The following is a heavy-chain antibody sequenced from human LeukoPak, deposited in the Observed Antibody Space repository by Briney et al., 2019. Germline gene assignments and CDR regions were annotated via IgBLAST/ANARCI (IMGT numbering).Heavy chain of an antibody. CDR2: IYPRDSDT. Sequence: GAPLKISCKASGYSFTTYWIGWVRQVPGEGLEWMGIIYPRDSDTRYSPSFEGQVTISVDKSINTAYLQWSSLKASDTAIYHCARHLSRGRSCCNLDYWGQGTLVTVSS. J-gene: IGHJ4*02. V-gene: IGHV5-51*01. D-gene: IGHD2-15*01. CDR1: GYSFTTYW. CDR3: ARHLSRGRSCCNLDY.